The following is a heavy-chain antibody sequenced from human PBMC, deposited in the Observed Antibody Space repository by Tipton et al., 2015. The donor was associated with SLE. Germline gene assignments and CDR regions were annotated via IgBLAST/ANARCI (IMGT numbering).Heavy chain of an antibody. J-gene: IGHJ6*02. V-gene: IGHV3-33*01. CDR2: IWSDGVTK. CDR1: GFTFSSHA. CDR3: AGRRLIIFGHGMDV. D-gene: IGHD3-16*01. Sequence: SLRLSCAASGFTFSSHAMHWVRQAPGKGLEWVAVIWSDGVTKYYADSVKGRFTLSRDNSRNTMYLQMSSLSAEDTAIYYCAGRRLIIFGHGMDVWGQGTTVTVSS.